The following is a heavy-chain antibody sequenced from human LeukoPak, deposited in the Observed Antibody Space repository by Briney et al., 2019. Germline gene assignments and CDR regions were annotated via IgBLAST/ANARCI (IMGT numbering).Heavy chain of an antibody. D-gene: IGHD6-6*01. V-gene: IGHV3-48*03. J-gene: IGHJ4*02. Sequence: GGSLRLSCAASGFTFSSFEMSWVRQAPGKGLEWVSYISISGTTIYYADSAKGRFTISRDNAKNSLYLQMNSLRAEDTALYYCARGYSSSSGVLLDYWGQGTLVTVSS. CDR3: ARGYSSSSGVLLDY. CDR2: ISISGTTI. CDR1: GFTFSSFE.